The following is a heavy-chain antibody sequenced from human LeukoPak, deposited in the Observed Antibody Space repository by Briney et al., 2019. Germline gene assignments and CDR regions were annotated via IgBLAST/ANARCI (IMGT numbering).Heavy chain of an antibody. J-gene: IGHJ4*02. V-gene: IGHV4-59*08. D-gene: IGHD2-2*02. CDR1: GGSISSYY. CDR2: IHYSGST. CDR3: ARHDTDRGVFFDS. Sequence: SETLSLTCTVSGGSISSYYWSWIRQPPGKGLEWIGYIHYSGSTNYNPSLMSRVAISVDTSKNQFSLKVRSVTAADTAVYYCARHDTDRGVFFDSWGQGTLVTVSS.